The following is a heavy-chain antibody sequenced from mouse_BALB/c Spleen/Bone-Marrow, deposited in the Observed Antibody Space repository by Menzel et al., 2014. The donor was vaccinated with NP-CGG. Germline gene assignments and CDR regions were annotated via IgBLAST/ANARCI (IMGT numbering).Heavy chain of an antibody. V-gene: IGHV2-9*02. Sequence: QVQLKQSGPGLVAPSQSLSISCTVSGFSLTSYGVHWVRQPPGQGLEWLGAIWAGGSTNYNSALMSRLTISKDNSKSQVFLKMNRLQTDDTAMYYCGREGRGYYGSSGAAMDYWGQGTKVTVSS. CDR2: IWAGGST. J-gene: IGHJ4*01. CDR3: GREGRGYYGSSGAAMDY. D-gene: IGHD1-1*01. CDR1: GFSLTSYG.